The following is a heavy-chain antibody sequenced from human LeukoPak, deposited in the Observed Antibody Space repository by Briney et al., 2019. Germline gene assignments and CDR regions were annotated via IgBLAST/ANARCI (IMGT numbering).Heavy chain of an antibody. CDR1: GYTFTSYG. CDR2: ISAYNGNT. J-gene: IGHJ5*02. D-gene: IGHD1-1*01. CDR3: ARDQATTGTTTADP. Sequence: GASVKVSCKASGYTFTSYGISWVRQAPGQGLEWMGWISAYNGNTNYAQKLQGRVTMTTDTSTSTAYMELRSLRSEDTAVYYCARDQATTGTTTADPWGQGTLVTVSS. V-gene: IGHV1-18*01.